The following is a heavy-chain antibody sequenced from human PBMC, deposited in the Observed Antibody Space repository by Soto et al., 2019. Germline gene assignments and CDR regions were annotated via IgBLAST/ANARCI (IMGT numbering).Heavy chain of an antibody. J-gene: IGHJ5*02. Sequence: SVKVSCKASGGTFSSYAISWVRQAPGQGLEWMGGIIPIFGTANYAQKFQGRVTITADESTSTAYMELSSLRSEDTAVYYCARDPAAVADHRGAWGQGTLVTVSS. CDR1: GGTFSSYA. CDR3: ARDPAAVADHRGA. V-gene: IGHV1-69*13. D-gene: IGHD6-19*01. CDR2: IIPIFGTA.